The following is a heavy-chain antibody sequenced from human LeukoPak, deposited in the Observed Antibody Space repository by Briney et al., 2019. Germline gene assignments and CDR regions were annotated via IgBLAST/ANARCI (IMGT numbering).Heavy chain of an antibody. J-gene: IGHJ4*02. V-gene: IGHV1-18*01. CDR3: ARVAPEFYDILTGYPTYYFDY. CDR1: GYTFTSYG. CDR2: ISAYNGNT. Sequence: GASVKVSCKASGYTFTSYGISWVRQAPGQGLEWMGWISAYNGNTNYAQKLQGRVTMTTDTSTSTAYMELRSLRSDDTAVYYCARVAPEFYDILTGYPTYYFDYWGQGTLVTVSS. D-gene: IGHD3-9*01.